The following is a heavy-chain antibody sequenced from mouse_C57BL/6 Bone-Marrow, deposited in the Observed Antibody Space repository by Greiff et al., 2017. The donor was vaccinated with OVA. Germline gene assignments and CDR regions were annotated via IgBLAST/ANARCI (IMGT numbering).Heavy chain of an antibody. CDR3: TRSYSNYGDFDY. Sequence: VQLQPSGAELVRPGASVTLSCKASGYTFTDYEMHWVKQTPVHGLEWIGAIDPETGGTAYNQKFKGKAILTADKSSSTAYMELRILTSEDSAVYYCTRSYSNYGDFDYWGQGTTLTVSS. CDR2: IDPETGGT. CDR1: GYTFTDYE. V-gene: IGHV1-15*01. D-gene: IGHD2-5*01. J-gene: IGHJ2*01.